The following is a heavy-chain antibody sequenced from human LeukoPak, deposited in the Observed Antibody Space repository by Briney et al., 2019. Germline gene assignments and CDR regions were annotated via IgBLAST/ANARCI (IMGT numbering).Heavy chain of an antibody. CDR2: IKYDGNEE. Sequence: AGGSLRLSCAASGFTFSSYWMSWMRQAPGKGLEWVANIKYDGNEEYYVDSVKGRFTISRDNAKNSLYLQLNSLRVEDTAVYYCKSGGAAPGSFDHWGQGTLVTVSS. D-gene: IGHD1-1*01. CDR3: KSGGAAPGSFDH. V-gene: IGHV3-7*01. J-gene: IGHJ4*02. CDR1: GFTFSSYW.